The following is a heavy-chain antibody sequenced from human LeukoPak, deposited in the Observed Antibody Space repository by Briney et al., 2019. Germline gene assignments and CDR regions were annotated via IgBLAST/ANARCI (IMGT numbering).Heavy chain of an antibody. CDR2: ISSSSSTI. V-gene: IGHV3-48*01. CDR1: GFTFSSYS. Sequence: GGSLRLSCAASGFTFSSYSMNWVRQAPGKGLEWVSYISSSSSTIYYADSVKGRFTISRDNAKNSLYLQMNSLRAEDTGVYYCARETVGIAAASAFDPWGQGTLVTVSS. D-gene: IGHD6-13*01. J-gene: IGHJ5*02. CDR3: ARETVGIAAASAFDP.